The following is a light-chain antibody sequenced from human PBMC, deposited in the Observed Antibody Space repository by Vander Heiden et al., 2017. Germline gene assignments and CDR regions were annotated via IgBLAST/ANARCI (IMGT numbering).Light chain of an antibody. J-gene: IGKJ2*01. V-gene: IGKV1-12*01. Sequence: DIQMTQSPSSVFASVGDRVSITCRASQGISNWLVWYQQKPGKAPKLLIYAASNLYSGVPPRFSGSGSGTDFTLTISSLQPEDFATYYCEQTNSFPHTFGQGTKVEIK. CDR3: EQTNSFPHT. CDR1: QGISNW. CDR2: AAS.